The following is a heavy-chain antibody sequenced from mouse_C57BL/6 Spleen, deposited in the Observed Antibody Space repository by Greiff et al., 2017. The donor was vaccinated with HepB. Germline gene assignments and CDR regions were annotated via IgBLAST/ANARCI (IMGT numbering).Heavy chain of an antibody. CDR3: ARCRDDYEKFDY. Sequence: QVQLQQPGAELVKPGASVKLSCKASGYTFTSYWMQWVKQRPGQGLEWIGEIDPSDSYTNYNQKFKGKATLTVDTSSSTAYMQLSSLTSEDSAVYYCARCRDDYEKFDYWGQGTTLTVSS. CDR1: GYTFTSYW. CDR2: IDPSDSYT. V-gene: IGHV1-50*01. D-gene: IGHD2-4*01. J-gene: IGHJ2*01.